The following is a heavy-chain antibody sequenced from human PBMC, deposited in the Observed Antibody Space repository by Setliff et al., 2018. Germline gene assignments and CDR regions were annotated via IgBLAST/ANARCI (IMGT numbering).Heavy chain of an antibody. D-gene: IGHD2-15*01. J-gene: IGHJ4*02. V-gene: IGHV4-59*01. Sequence: SETLSLTCTVSGDSIITTYFWSWIRQPPGEGLEFIGYVYHTGTANYDPSLESRVTLSVDTSKNQFSLKLSSVTAADTAVYYCARGGTYRYFDYWGQGTPVTVSS. CDR3: ARGGTYRYFDY. CDR2: VYHTGTA. CDR1: GDSIITTYF.